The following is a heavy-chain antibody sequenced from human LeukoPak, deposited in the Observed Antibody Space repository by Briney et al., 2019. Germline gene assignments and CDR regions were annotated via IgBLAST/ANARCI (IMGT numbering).Heavy chain of an antibody. Sequence: GGSLRLSCAASGFTFSDYIMNWVRQAPGRGLEWVSSMSSSGTYIYYADSVKGRFTVSRDNARNSLYLHMNSLRAEDTAVYYCARGAYSSAWYGGEDFDYWGQGTLVTVSS. CDR2: MSSSGTYI. D-gene: IGHD6-13*01. CDR1: GFTFSDYI. V-gene: IGHV3-21*01. CDR3: ARGAYSSAWYGGEDFDY. J-gene: IGHJ4*02.